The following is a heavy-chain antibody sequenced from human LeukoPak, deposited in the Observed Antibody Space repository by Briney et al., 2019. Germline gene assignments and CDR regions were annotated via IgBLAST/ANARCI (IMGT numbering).Heavy chain of an antibody. J-gene: IGHJ4*02. D-gene: IGHD1-26*01. Sequence: GGSLRLSCAASGFTFDDYGMRWVRQAPGKGLEWVSGINWNGGSTGYADSVKGRFTISRDNAKNSLYLQMNSLRAEDTALYYCAKSGSYASFFDYWGQGTLVTVSS. CDR1: GFTFDDYG. CDR3: AKSGSYASFFDY. CDR2: INWNGGST. V-gene: IGHV3-20*04.